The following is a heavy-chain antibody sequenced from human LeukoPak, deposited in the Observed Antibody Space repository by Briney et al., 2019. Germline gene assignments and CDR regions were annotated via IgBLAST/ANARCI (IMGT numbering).Heavy chain of an antibody. Sequence: ASVKVSCKASGYTFTSYDINWVRQATGQGLEWMGWMNPNSGNTGYAQKFQGRVTITRNTSISTAYMELSSLRSEDTAVYYCARELRYGNSDSGAFWGQGTVVTVSS. CDR3: ARELRYGNSDSGAF. J-gene: IGHJ3*01. D-gene: IGHD2/OR15-2a*01. V-gene: IGHV1-8*03. CDR1: GYTFTSYD. CDR2: MNPNSGNT.